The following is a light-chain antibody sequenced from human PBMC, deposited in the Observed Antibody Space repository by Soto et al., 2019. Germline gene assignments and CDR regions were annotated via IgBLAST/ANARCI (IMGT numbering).Light chain of an antibody. V-gene: IGKV3-15*01. CDR1: QSVSSS. Sequence: EIVVTQSPATRSFSPGERVTLSCRASQSVSSSLAWYQQRPGQAPRLLIYDTSTRAAGIAARFSGSGSGTEFTLTISSLQSEDSAVYYCQQYVHWPPGAFGQGTKVDIK. CDR2: DTS. CDR3: QQYVHWPPGA. J-gene: IGKJ1*01.